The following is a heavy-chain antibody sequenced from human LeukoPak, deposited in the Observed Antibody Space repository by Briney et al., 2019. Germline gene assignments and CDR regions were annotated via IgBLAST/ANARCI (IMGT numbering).Heavy chain of an antibody. Sequence: GESLKISCKVSGYIFTSDWIGWVRQVPGKGLEWMGIIHPGDSDTRYSPSFQGQVTISADKSISTAYVQWSSLKASDTAMYYCARRGYCSGGSCFSHAFDIWGQGTMVTVSS. CDR1: GYIFTSDW. CDR2: IHPGDSDT. J-gene: IGHJ3*02. D-gene: IGHD2-15*01. CDR3: ARRGYCSGGSCFSHAFDI. V-gene: IGHV5-51*01.